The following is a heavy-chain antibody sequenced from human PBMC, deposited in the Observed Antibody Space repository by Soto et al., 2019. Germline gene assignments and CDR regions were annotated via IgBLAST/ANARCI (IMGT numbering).Heavy chain of an antibody. Sequence: QVQLVESGGGVVQPGRSLRLSCAASGLTFSSYGMHWVRQAPGKGLEWVAVISYDGSNKYYADSVKGRFTISRDNSKNTLYLQMNSLRAEDTAVYYCAPWFGAFDYLGQGTLVTVSS. D-gene: IGHD3-10*01. J-gene: IGHJ4*02. CDR1: GLTFSSYG. V-gene: IGHV3-30*03. CDR3: APWFGAFDY. CDR2: ISYDGSNK.